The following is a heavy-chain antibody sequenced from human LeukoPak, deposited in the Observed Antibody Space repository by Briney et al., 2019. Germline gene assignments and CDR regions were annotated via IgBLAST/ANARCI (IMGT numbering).Heavy chain of an antibody. CDR2: IKSKTDGGTT. J-gene: IGHJ4*02. Sequence: GGSLRLSCAASGFTFSNAWMSWVRQAPGKGLEWVGRIKSKTDGGTTDYAAPVKGRFTISRDDSKNTLYLQMNSLKTEDTAVYYCAKMISSSSLSDYWGQGTLVTVSS. D-gene: IGHD6-13*01. CDR3: AKMISSSSLSDY. V-gene: IGHV3-15*01. CDR1: GFTFSNAW.